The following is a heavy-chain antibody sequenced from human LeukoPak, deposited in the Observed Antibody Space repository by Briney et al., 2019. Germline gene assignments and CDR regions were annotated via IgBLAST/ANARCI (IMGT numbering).Heavy chain of an antibody. V-gene: IGHV3-23*01. J-gene: IGHJ4*02. CDR2: TSSSDAGT. Sequence: GGSLRLSCAASGFTLSTYAMSWVRQTPGKGLEWVAATSSSDAGTYHADSVRGRFTISRDNSKNTLYLQMNSLRAEDAAVYFCAKAPVTSCRGAYCYPFDSWGQGTLVTVSS. CDR3: AKAPVTSCRGAYCYPFDS. D-gene: IGHD2-21*01. CDR1: GFTLSTYA.